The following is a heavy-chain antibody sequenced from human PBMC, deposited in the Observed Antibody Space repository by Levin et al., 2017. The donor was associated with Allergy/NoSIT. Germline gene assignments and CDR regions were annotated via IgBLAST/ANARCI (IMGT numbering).Heavy chain of an antibody. J-gene: IGHJ4*02. CDR3: ARDSGDYFFDS. CDR1: GFTFSSYS. D-gene: IGHD6-25*01. CDR2: ISSSSSTI. Sequence: GGSLRLSCVVSGFTFSSYSINWVRQAPGKGLEWVSYISSSSSTIYYADSVKGRLTISRDNAKNSLYLQMHSLRAEDTAVYYCARDSGDYFFDSWGQGTLVTVSS. V-gene: IGHV3-48*01.